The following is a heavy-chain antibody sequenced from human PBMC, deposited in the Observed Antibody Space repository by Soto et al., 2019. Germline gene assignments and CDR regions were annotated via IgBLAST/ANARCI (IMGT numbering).Heavy chain of an antibody. V-gene: IGHV1-69*13. J-gene: IGHJ4*02. Sequence: ASVKVSCKASGGTFSSYRFNWVRQARGQGLEWLGGTVPIYRTADYAQKFQGRVTITADESTRTVYMELSSLKSQDTALYYCARDSGAKLSSSWGQGTLVTVSS. CDR1: GGTFSSYR. CDR2: TVPIYRTA. D-gene: IGHD6-13*01. CDR3: ARDSGAKLSSS.